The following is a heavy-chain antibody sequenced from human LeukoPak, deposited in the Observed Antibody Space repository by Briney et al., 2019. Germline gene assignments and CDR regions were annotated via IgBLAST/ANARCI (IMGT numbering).Heavy chain of an antibody. J-gene: IGHJ3*02. CDR3: ARTESYDFWSARAFDI. D-gene: IGHD3-3*01. CDR2: ISSSSSYI. Sequence: GGSLRLSCAASGFTFSSYSMNWVRQAPGKGLESVSSISSSSSYIYYADSVKGRFTISRDNAKNSLYLQMNSLRAEDTAVYYCARTESYDFWSARAFDIWGQGTMVTVSS. CDR1: GFTFSSYS. V-gene: IGHV3-21*01.